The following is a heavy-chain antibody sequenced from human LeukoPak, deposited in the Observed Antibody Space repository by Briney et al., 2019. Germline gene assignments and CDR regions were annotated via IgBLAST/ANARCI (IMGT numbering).Heavy chain of an antibody. Sequence: GGSLRLSCAASGFTFSTYWMRWVRQAPGKGLEWVANIKEDGSEKYYVESVKGRFTISRDNAKNSLYLQMNSLRAEDTAVYYCVRLPTGSGREAFDIWGQGTMVTVSS. CDR3: VRLPTGSGREAFDI. J-gene: IGHJ3*02. V-gene: IGHV3-7*03. CDR2: IKEDGSEK. CDR1: GFTFSTYW. D-gene: IGHD3-10*01.